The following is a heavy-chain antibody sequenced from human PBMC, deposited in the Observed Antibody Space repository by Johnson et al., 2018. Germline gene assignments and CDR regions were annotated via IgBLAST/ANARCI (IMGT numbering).Heavy chain of an antibody. J-gene: IGHJ6*02. CDR3: AKHRHHVFWSGPFGMDV. D-gene: IGHD3-3*01. CDR2: ISWNSDNR. V-gene: IGHV3-9*02. CDR1: GFTSDDYA. Sequence: VQLVESGGGLVQPGRSLSLSCAASGFTSDDYAMHWVRQAPGKGLEWVSGISWNSDNRGYADAVKGRCPLSRDNAKTSLNLQLISLRTEDTSRYYCAKHRHHVFWSGPFGMDVWGQGTAVTVSS.